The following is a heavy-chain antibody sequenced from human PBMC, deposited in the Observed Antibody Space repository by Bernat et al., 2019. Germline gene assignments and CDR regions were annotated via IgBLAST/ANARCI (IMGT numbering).Heavy chain of an antibody. CDR2: VYSSGST. D-gene: IGHD3-22*01. CDR3: ATPWRDTYYYGSSGYSGWDAFDT. J-gene: IGHJ3*02. CDR1: AGSISSNNYF. Sequence: QLQLQESGPGLVKPSETLSLTCTVSAGSISSNNYFWGWIREPAGKGLEWIGSVYSSGSTYYNPSLKGRLTIFLTTSKNRLSLKLTSVTPAETAVYSCATPWRDTYYYGSSGYSGWDAFDTWGQGTMVTVSS. V-gene: IGHV4-39*01.